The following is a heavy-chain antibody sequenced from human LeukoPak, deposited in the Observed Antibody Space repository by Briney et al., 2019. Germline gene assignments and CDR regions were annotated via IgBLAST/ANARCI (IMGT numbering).Heavy chain of an antibody. CDR1: GFTFSSYG. D-gene: IGHD3-16*01. V-gene: IGHV3-74*01. Sequence: GGSLRLSCAASGFTFSSYGMHWVRQAPGKGLVWVSRIRTDGGTTYYADSVKGRFTVSRDNAKNTLYLQMNSLRADDTAIYYCARDWAWGGFDHWGQGALVTVSP. CDR3: ARDWAWGGFDH. J-gene: IGHJ4*02. CDR2: IRTDGGTT.